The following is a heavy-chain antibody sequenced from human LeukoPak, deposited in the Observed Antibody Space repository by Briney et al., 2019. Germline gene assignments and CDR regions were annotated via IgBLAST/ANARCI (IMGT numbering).Heavy chain of an antibody. J-gene: IGHJ4*02. Sequence: GGSLRLSSAASGFTFSSHAMSWVPQAPGKGLEWASAISGSGGSTYYADSVKGRFTIYRDNSKNTLYLQINSLRAEDTAVYYCAKDRVGDYDSSGYFDYWGQGTLVTVSS. V-gene: IGHV3-23*01. CDR1: GFTFSSHA. CDR3: AKDRVGDYDSSGYFDY. CDR2: ISGSGGST. D-gene: IGHD3-22*01.